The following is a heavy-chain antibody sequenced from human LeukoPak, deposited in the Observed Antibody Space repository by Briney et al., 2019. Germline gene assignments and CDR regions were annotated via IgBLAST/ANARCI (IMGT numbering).Heavy chain of an antibody. V-gene: IGHV4-59*08. Sequence: SETLSLTCTVSGGSISTYYWSWIRQPPGKGLEWIGYIYYSGSTNYNPSLKSRVTISVDSSKSQFSLKLSSVTAADTAVYYCARSYSSGWYYDFWGQGTLVTVSS. CDR3: ARSYSSGWYYDF. J-gene: IGHJ4*02. D-gene: IGHD6-19*01. CDR2: IYYSGST. CDR1: GGSISTYY.